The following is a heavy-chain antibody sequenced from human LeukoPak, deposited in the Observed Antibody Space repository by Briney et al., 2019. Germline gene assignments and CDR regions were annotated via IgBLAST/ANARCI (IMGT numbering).Heavy chain of an antibody. Sequence: GGSLRLSCAASGFTFRSYWMTWVRQAPGKGLEWVANIQHDGTEKNYVDSVRGRFTISRDNAKTSLYLQMNSLRAEDTAVYYCANVGGVVTAIGGIDYWGQGTLVTVSS. V-gene: IGHV3-7*01. D-gene: IGHD2-21*02. CDR2: IQHDGTEK. CDR3: ANVGGVVTAIGGIDY. CDR1: GFTFRSYW. J-gene: IGHJ4*02.